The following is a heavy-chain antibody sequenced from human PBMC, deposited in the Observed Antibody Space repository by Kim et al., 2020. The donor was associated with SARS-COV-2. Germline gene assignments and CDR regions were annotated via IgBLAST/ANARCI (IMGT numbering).Heavy chain of an antibody. V-gene: IGHV1-58*01. D-gene: IGHD3-3*01. J-gene: IGHJ3*02. Sequence: KLQERVTITRDMSTSTAYMELSSLRSEDTAVYYCAADGFWSGYYRDAFDIWGQGTMVTVSS. CDR3: AADGFWSGYYRDAFDI.